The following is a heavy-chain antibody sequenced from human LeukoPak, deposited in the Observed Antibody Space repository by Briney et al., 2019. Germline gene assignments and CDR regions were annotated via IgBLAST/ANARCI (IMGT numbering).Heavy chain of an antibody. CDR3: ANENYYGSGSYPDY. D-gene: IGHD3-10*01. Sequence: GGSLRLSCAASGFTFSSYGIHWVRPAPGKGLEWVALISYDGSNKYYADSVKGRFTISRDNSKNTLYLQMNSLRVEDTAVYYCANENYYGSGSYPDYWGQGTLVTVSS. CDR2: ISYDGSNK. V-gene: IGHV3-30*18. CDR1: GFTFSSYG. J-gene: IGHJ4*02.